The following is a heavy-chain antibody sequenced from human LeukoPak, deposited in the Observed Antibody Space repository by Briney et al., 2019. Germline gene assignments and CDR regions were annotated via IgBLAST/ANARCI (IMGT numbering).Heavy chain of an antibody. D-gene: IGHD3-9*01. CDR1: GFTFSSYS. J-gene: IGHJ3*02. V-gene: IGHV3-21*01. CDR2: ISSSSSYI. CDR3: ARDRYYDILTGYYRALDAFDI. Sequence: GGSLRLSCAASGFTFSSYSMNWVRQAPGKGLEWVSSISSSSSYIYYADSVKGRFTISRDNAKNSLYLQMNSLRAEDTAVYYCARDRYYDILTGYYRALDAFDIRGQGTMVTVSS.